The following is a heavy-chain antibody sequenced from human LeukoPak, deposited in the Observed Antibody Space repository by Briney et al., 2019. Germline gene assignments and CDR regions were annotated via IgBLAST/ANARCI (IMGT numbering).Heavy chain of an antibody. CDR1: GYTFTGYY. J-gene: IGHJ5*02. D-gene: IGHD2-21*01. Sequence: ASVKVSCKASGYTFTGYYMYWVRQAPGQGLEWMGWINPNSGGTNYAQKFQGRVTMTRDTSISTAYMELSRLRSDDTAVYYCAREGPYCGGDCYSGWFDPWGQGTLVTVSS. CDR3: AREGPYCGGDCYSGWFDP. V-gene: IGHV1-2*02. CDR2: INPNSGGT.